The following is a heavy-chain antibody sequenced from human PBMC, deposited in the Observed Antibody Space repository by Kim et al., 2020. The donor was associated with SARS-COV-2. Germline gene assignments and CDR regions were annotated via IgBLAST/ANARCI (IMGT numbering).Heavy chain of an antibody. J-gene: IGHJ6*02. D-gene: IGHD3-10*01. CDR1: GFTFSSYW. CDR2: IMQDGSEK. CDR3: ARDLVRGVIVSYYYSGMDV. V-gene: IGHV3-7*03. Sequence: GGSLRLSCAASGFTFSSYWMSWVRQAPGKGLEWVANIMQDGSEKYYVDSVKGRFTISRDNAKDSLYLQMNSLRAEDTAVYYCARDLVRGVIVSYYYSGMDVWGQGTTVTVSS.